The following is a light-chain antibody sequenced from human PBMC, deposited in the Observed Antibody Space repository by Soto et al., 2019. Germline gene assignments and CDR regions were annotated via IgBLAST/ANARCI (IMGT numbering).Light chain of an antibody. CDR3: QQYNSYPWT. CDR1: QGISSY. J-gene: IGKJ1*01. Sequence: IQLTQSPSSLSASVGDRVTITCRASQGISSYLVWYQQKPGKAPNLLIYAASTLQSGVPSRFSGSGSGTDFTLTINSLQPEDFATYYCQQYNSYPWTFGQGTKV. V-gene: IGKV1-9*01. CDR2: AAS.